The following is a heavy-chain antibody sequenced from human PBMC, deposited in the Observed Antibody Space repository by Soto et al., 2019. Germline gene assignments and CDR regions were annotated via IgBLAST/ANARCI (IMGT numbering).Heavy chain of an antibody. J-gene: IGHJ6*02. D-gene: IGHD6-13*01. CDR3: ARDGRYSSSWYYYYYGMDV. V-gene: IGHV1-18*01. Sequence: ASVKVSCKASGYTFTSYGFSWVRQAPGQGLEWMGWISASNGNTNYAQKLQGRVTMTTDTSTGTAYMELRSLRSDDTAVYYCARDGRYSSSWYYYYYGMDVWGQGTTVTVSS. CDR1: GYTFTSYG. CDR2: ISASNGNT.